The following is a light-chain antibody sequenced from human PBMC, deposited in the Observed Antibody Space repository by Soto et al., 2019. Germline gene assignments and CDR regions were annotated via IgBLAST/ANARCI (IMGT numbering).Light chain of an antibody. V-gene: IGLV2-8*01. CDR3: SSYAGTNTPYV. Sequence: QSVLTHPPSASWSTGQSVTISCTGTSSDVGGYYYVSWYQQHPGKAPKLMIYEVSKRPSGVPDRFSGSKSGNTASLTVSGLQAEDEADYYCSSYAGTNTPYVFGTGTKVTVL. CDR2: EVS. J-gene: IGLJ1*01. CDR1: SSDVGGYYY.